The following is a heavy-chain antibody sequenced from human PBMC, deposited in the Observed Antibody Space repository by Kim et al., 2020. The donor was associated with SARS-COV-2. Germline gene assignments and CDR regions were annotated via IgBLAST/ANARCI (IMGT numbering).Heavy chain of an antibody. V-gene: IGHV3-30-3*01. CDR2: ISYDGSNK. CDR3: ARVAAAGYYYYGMDV. CDR1: GFTFSSYA. Sequence: GGSLRLSCAASGFTFSSYAMHWVRQAPGKGLEWVAVISYDGSNKYYADSVKGRFTISRDNSKNTLYLQMNSLRAEDTAVYYCARVAAAGYYYYGMDVWGQGTTVTVSS. D-gene: IGHD6-13*01. J-gene: IGHJ6*02.